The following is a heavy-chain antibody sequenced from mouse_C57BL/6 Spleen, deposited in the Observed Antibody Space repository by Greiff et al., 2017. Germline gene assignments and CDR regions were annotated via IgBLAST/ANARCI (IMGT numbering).Heavy chain of an antibody. V-gene: IGHV1-11*01. D-gene: IGHD1-1*02. CDR1: GYTFTTHT. CDR2: FYPLIDDT. J-gene: IGHJ2*01. Sequence: LMESGAELASPGASVTLSCKASGYTFTTHTMNLMKKKPGQGLEWIGRFYPLIDDTNYHQKFIGKATFSVEQSSSTVYLVFNRFTSDDPAVDYCARGGTDFYYYDYSDQGTTLSVSS. CDR3: ARGGTDFYYYDY.